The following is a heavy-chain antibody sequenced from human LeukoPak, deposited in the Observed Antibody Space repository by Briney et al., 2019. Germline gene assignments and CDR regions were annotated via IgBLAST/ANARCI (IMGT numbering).Heavy chain of an antibody. D-gene: IGHD5-18*01. CDR2: IYYSGST. Sequence: QSSETLSLTCTVSGGSISSSSYYWGWIRQPPGKGLEWIGSIYYSGSTYYNPSLKSRVTISVDTSKNQFSLKLSSVTAADTAVYYCARSRGYSYGTTFLDYWGQGTLVTVSS. J-gene: IGHJ4*02. CDR3: ARSRGYSYGTTFLDY. V-gene: IGHV4-39*07. CDR1: GGSISSSSYY.